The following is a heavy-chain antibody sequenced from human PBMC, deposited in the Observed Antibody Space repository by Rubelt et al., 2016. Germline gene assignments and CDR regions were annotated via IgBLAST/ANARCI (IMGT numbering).Heavy chain of an antibody. CDR3: ARDGLPDAFDI. V-gene: IGHV3-48*01. J-gene: IGHJ3*02. CDR2: ISSSSSTI. Sequence: GVGLEWVSYISSSSSTIYYADSVKGRFTISRDNAKNSLYLQMNSLRAEDTAVYYCARDGLPDAFDIWGQGTMVTVSS.